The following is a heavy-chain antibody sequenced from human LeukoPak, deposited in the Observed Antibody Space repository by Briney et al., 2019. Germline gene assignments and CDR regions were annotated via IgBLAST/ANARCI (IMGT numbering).Heavy chain of an antibody. CDR2: IKSKTDGGTT. V-gene: IGHV3-15*01. CDR3: TTPYYYDSSGYYSDY. J-gene: IGHJ4*02. D-gene: IGHD3-22*01. CDR1: GFTFSNAW. Sequence: GGSLRLSCAASGFTFSNAWMSWVRQAPGKGLEWVGRIKSKTDGGTTDYAAPVKGRFTISRDDSKNTLYLQMNSLKTEDTAVYYCTTPYYYDSSGYYSDYWGRGTLVTVSS.